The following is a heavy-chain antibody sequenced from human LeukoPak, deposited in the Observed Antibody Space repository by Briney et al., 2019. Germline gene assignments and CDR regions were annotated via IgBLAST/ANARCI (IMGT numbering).Heavy chain of an antibody. CDR1: GFRFSSYA. J-gene: IGHJ2*01. CDR2: ISGSGVST. Sequence: GGSLRLSCAASGFRFSSYAMSWVRQAPGKGLEWVSAISGSGVSTYYADSVKGRFTVSRDNSKNTLYLQMSSLRAEDTAVYYCARDGGEYYYDSRGLWYFDLWGRGTLVTVSS. D-gene: IGHD3-22*01. V-gene: IGHV3-23*01. CDR3: ARDGGEYYYDSRGLWYFDL.